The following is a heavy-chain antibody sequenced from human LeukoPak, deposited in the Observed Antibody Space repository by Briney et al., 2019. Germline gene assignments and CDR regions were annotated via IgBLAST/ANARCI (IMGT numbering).Heavy chain of an antibody. CDR3: ASLEGGPSDGR. V-gene: IGHV3-53*01. CDR1: GFPVRSRY. CDR2: IYSGGTT. Sequence: GGSLRLSCEVSGFPVRSRYMTWVRQPPGKGLECVAVIYSGGTTYHIDSVKGRFTISRDISKSTMYLEMNNLRVEDTAIYYCASLEGGPSDGRWGQGTLVTVSS. J-gene: IGHJ4*02. D-gene: IGHD3-3*01.